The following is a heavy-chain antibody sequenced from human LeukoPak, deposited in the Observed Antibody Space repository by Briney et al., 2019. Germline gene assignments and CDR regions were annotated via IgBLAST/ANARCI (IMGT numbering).Heavy chain of an antibody. J-gene: IGHJ4*02. Sequence: SETLSLTCAVSGYSINSGYYWGWIRQPPGKGLEWIGYIYYSGSTYYNPSLKSRVTISVDTSKNQFSLKLSSVTAADTAVYYCATDYSKFDYWGQGTLVTVSS. CDR2: IYYSGST. D-gene: IGHD4-11*01. CDR1: GYSINSGYY. CDR3: ATDYSKFDY. V-gene: IGHV4-30-4*08.